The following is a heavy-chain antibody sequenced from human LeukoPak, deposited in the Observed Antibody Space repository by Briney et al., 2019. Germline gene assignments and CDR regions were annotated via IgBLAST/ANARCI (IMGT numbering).Heavy chain of an antibody. D-gene: IGHD3-22*01. V-gene: IGHV1-2*02. Sequence: GASVKVSCKASGYTFTDYYIHWVRQAPGQGLEWMGWINPNSGSTNYAQNLQGRVSMTRDTSISTAHMELSRLRSDDTAVYYCARDYVGNFDSYGYIALDQWGQGTLVIVSS. CDR3: ARDYVGNFDSYGYIALDQ. CDR2: INPNSGST. J-gene: IGHJ4*02. CDR1: GYTFTDYY.